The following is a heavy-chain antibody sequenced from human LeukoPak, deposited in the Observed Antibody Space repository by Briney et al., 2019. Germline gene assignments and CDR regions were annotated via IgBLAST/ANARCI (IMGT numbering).Heavy chain of an antibody. CDR1: GFTFSSYA. Sequence: GGSLRLSCSASGFTFSSYAMHWVRQAPGKGLEWVAVISYDGSNKYYADSVKGRFTISRDNSKNTLYLQMNSLRAEDTAVYHCARGSYYYDSSAYYSPSYYFDYWGQGTLVTVSS. J-gene: IGHJ4*02. V-gene: IGHV3-30-3*01. D-gene: IGHD3-22*01. CDR3: ARGSYYYDSSAYYSPSYYFDY. CDR2: ISYDGSNK.